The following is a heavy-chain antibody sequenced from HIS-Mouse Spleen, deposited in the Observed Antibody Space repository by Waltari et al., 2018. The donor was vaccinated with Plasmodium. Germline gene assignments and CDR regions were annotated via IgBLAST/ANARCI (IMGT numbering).Heavy chain of an antibody. V-gene: IGHV3-30-3*01. CDR1: GCTFRRSA. Sequence: QVQPVESGGGVVQPGRSLRLSCAASGCTFRRSAIHWVRKAPGKGLEWVAVISYDGSNKYYADSVKSRFTISRDNSKNTLYLQMNSLRAEDTAVYYCARDRRLAFDYWGQGTLVTVSS. CDR3: ARDRRLAFDY. D-gene: IGHD2-15*01. CDR2: ISYDGSNK. J-gene: IGHJ4*02.